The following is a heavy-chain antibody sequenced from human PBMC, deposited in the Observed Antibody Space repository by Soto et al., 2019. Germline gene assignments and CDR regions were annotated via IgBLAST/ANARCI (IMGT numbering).Heavy chain of an antibody. CDR2: ISYDGSNK. D-gene: IGHD3-22*01. CDR1: GFTFSSYG. Sequence: GGSLRLSCAASGFTFSSYGMHWVRQAPGKGLEWVAVISYDGSNKYYADSVKGRFTISRDNSKNTLYLQMNSLRAEDTAVYYCAKGGSGYYFDYWGQGTLVTVSS. J-gene: IGHJ4*02. V-gene: IGHV3-30*18. CDR3: AKGGSGYYFDY.